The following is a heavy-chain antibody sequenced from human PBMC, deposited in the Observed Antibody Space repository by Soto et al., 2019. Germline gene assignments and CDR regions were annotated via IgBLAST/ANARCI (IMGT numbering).Heavy chain of an antibody. D-gene: IGHD2-2*01. Sequence: QVQLVQSGAEVKKPGSSVKVSCKASGGTFSRYSITWVRQAPGHGLEWIGRIIPIVGIPTYAQKFQGRVTTTADESTRTAYLELSSLRSDDTAVYYCAREDRDRETGLVPAAIDGMDVWGQGTTVTVSS. CDR2: IIPIVGIP. J-gene: IGHJ6*02. CDR3: AREDRDRETGLVPAAIDGMDV. V-gene: IGHV1-69*08. CDR1: GGTFSRYS.